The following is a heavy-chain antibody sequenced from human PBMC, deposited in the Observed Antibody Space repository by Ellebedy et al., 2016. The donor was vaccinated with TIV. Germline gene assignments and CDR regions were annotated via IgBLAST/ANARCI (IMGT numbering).Heavy chain of an antibody. CDR2: ISSSGGST. Sequence: GESLKISXAASGFTFSSYAMSWVRQAPGKGLEWVSAISSSGGSTYYVDSVKGRFTISRDNSKNTLYLQMNSLRAEDTAVYYCAKGEYNYGWDFDYWGQGTLVTVSS. V-gene: IGHV3-23*01. D-gene: IGHD5-18*01. J-gene: IGHJ4*02. CDR1: GFTFSSYA. CDR3: AKGEYNYGWDFDY.